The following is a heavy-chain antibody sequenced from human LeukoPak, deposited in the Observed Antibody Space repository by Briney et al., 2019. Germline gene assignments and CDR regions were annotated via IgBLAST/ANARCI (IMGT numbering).Heavy chain of an antibody. CDR1: GLTFSSHG. Sequence: PGGSLRLSCAGSGLTFSSHGMSWVRQAPGKGLEWVSSISGSTSYIYYADSVRGRFTISRDNAKNSLNLQMNSLRAEDTAVYYCARGSDFVWGSYRPYFDYWGQGTLVTVSS. V-gene: IGHV3-21*01. CDR3: ARGSDFVWGSYRPYFDY. J-gene: IGHJ4*02. D-gene: IGHD3-16*02. CDR2: ISGSTSYI.